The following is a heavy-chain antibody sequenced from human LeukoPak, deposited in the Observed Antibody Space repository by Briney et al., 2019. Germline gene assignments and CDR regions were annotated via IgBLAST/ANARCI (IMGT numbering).Heavy chain of an antibody. CDR1: GDSISSFT. J-gene: IGHJ6*03. CDR3: AHGRRSYGDYVDYYFYMEV. V-gene: IGHV4-4*07. D-gene: IGHD4-17*01. CDR2: ISTSGST. Sequence: PSETLCLSCTVSGDSISSFTWHWVRQPAGKGLQWIGRISTSGSTNYNPSLKSRVTISVDRSTHEFSLPVRSVTAADTALYYCAHGRRSYGDYVDYYFYMEVWGKGTTVTVSS.